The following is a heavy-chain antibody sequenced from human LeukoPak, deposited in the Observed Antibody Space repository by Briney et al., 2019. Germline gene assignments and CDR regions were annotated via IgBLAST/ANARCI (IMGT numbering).Heavy chain of an antibody. CDR1: GGSISSYY. Sequence: SGTLSLTCTVSGGSISSYYWSWIRQPPGKGLEWIGYIYYSGSTNYNPSLKSRVTISVDTSKNQFSLKLSSVTAADTAVYYCARQNIAGSYYFDYWGQGTLVTVSS. D-gene: IGHD6-13*01. V-gene: IGHV4-59*08. J-gene: IGHJ4*02. CDR3: ARQNIAGSYYFDY. CDR2: IYYSGST.